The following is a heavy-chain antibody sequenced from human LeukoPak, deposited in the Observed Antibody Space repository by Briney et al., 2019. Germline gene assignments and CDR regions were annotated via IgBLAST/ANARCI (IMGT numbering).Heavy chain of an antibody. D-gene: IGHD3-22*01. V-gene: IGHV1-8*03. CDR2: MNPNSGNT. Sequence: ASVKVSCKASGYTFTSYDINWVRQATGQGLEWMGWMNPNSGNTGYAQKFQGRVTITRNTSISTAYMELSSLRSEDTAVYYCARVGYYYDSSGYYHLDYWGQGTLVTVSS. CDR1: GYTFTSYD. CDR3: ARVGYYYDSSGYYHLDY. J-gene: IGHJ4*02.